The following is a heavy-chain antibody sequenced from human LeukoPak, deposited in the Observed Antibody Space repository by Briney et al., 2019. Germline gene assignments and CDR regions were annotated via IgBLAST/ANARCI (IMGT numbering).Heavy chain of an antibody. Sequence: GASVKVSCKASGYTFTGYYMHWVRQAPGQGLEWMGWINPNSGGTNYAQKFQGRVTMTRDTSISTANMELSRLRSDDTAVYYCARWDCSGGSCYLNYWGQGTLVTVSS. J-gene: IGHJ4*02. CDR1: GYTFTGYY. CDR3: ARWDCSGGSCYLNY. V-gene: IGHV1-2*02. CDR2: INPNSGGT. D-gene: IGHD2-15*01.